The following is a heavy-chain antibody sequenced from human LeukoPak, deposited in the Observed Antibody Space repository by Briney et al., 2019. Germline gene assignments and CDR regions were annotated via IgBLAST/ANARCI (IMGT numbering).Heavy chain of an antibody. CDR1: GGSFSGYY. Sequence: SETLSLTCAVYGGSFSGYYWSWIRQPPGKGLEWIGEINHSGSTNYNPSLKSRVTISVDTSKNQFSLELSSVTAADTAVYYCARLMIVRYGWFDPWGQGTLVTVSS. CDR3: ARLMIVRYGWFDP. D-gene: IGHD3-9*01. J-gene: IGHJ5*02. CDR2: INHSGST. V-gene: IGHV4-34*01.